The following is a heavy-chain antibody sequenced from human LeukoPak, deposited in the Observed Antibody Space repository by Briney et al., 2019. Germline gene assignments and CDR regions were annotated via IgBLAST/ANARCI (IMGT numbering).Heavy chain of an antibody. CDR1: GGSFSGYY. Sequence: SETLSLTCAVYGGSFSGYYWSWIRQPPGKGLEWIGEINHSGSTNYNPSLKSRVTISVDTSKNQFSLKLSSVTAADTAVYYCARVIQTYYYDSSGYYPWGQGTLVTVSS. J-gene: IGHJ5*02. D-gene: IGHD3-22*01. V-gene: IGHV4-34*01. CDR2: INHSGST. CDR3: ARVIQTYYYDSSGYYP.